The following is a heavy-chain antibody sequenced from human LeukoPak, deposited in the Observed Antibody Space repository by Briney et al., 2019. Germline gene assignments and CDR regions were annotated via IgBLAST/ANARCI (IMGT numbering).Heavy chain of an antibody. CDR3: ARGNGEYGDLYFDY. CDR1: GGTMTNYY. CDR2: INHSGST. V-gene: IGHV4-34*01. D-gene: IGHD4-17*01. Sequence: SETLSLTCTVSGGTMTNYYWSWIRQPPGKGLEWIGEINHSGSTNYNPSLKSRVTISVDTSKNQFPLKLSSVTAADTAVYYCARGNGEYGDLYFDYWGQGTLVTVSS. J-gene: IGHJ4*02.